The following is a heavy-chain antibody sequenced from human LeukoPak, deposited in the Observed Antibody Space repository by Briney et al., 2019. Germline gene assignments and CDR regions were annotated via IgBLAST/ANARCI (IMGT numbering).Heavy chain of an antibody. V-gene: IGHV3-7*01. CDR3: ARDGGIYSNPYYYFDY. J-gene: IGHJ4*02. Sequence: GGSLRLSCVGSRFTFSTYWMSWVRQAPGKGLEWVANIRQDGSEIYYVPSVKGRFTISRDNAKNSLYLQMNSLRAEDTAVYYCARDGGIYSNPYYYFDYWGQGTLVTVSS. CDR2: IRQDGSEI. CDR1: RFTFSTYW. D-gene: IGHD4-11*01.